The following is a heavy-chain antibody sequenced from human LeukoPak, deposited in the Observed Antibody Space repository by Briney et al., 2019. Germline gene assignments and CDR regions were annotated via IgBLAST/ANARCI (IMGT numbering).Heavy chain of an antibody. Sequence: GGSLRLSCAASGFTFTTYWMAWVRQAPGKGLEWVANIKQDGSEKYYVDSVKGRFTISRDNAENSLYLQMNSLRAEDTAVYYCARDYGGNRRAFDIWGQGTMVTVSS. V-gene: IGHV3-7*01. D-gene: IGHD4-23*01. J-gene: IGHJ3*02. CDR3: ARDYGGNRRAFDI. CDR2: IKQDGSEK. CDR1: GFTFTTYW.